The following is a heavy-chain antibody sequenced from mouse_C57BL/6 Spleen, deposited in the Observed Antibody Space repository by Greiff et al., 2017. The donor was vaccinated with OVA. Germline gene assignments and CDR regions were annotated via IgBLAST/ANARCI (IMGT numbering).Heavy chain of an antibody. CDR3: ARHGALYYFDY. V-gene: IGHV5-9*01. CDR2: ISGGGGNT. Sequence: EVKLVESGGGLVKPGGSLKLSCAASGFTFSSYTMSWVRQTPEKRLEWVANISGGGGNTNYPDSVKGRFTISRDNAKHTLYLQMRSLRSEDTALYYCARHGALYYFDYWGQGTTLTVSS. J-gene: IGHJ2*01. CDR1: GFTFSSYT.